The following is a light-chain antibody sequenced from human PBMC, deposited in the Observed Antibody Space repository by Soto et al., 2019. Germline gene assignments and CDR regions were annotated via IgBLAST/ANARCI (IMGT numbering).Light chain of an antibody. Sequence: DIQMTQSPSSLSASVGDRVTITCRASQSISSYLNWYQQKPGKAPKLLIYAASSLQSGVPSRFSGSGSGTDFTLNISSLQPEDVATYYCQQSYSTPGTFGPGTKVDIK. CDR3: QQSYSTPGT. CDR1: QSISSY. J-gene: IGKJ3*01. V-gene: IGKV1-39*01. CDR2: AAS.